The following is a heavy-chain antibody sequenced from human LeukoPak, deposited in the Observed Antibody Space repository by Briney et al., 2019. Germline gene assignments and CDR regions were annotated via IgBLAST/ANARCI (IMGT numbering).Heavy chain of an antibody. V-gene: IGHV3-21*06. J-gene: IGHJ6*02. Sequence: PGGSLRLSCAASGFTFSSYNMNWVRQAPGKGLEWVSSISSSDSYIYYADSVKGRFTITRDNAKTSVDLQMDSLRPDDTGLYYCAGSCSTTSCHFSSYGMDVWGQGTTVTVSS. CDR1: GFTFSSYN. CDR2: ISSSDSYI. CDR3: AGSCSTTSCHFSSYGMDV. D-gene: IGHD2-2*01.